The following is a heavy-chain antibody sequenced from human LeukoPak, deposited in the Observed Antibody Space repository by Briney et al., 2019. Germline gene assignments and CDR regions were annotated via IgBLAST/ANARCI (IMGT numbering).Heavy chain of an antibody. J-gene: IGHJ6*03. D-gene: IGHD3-9*01. Sequence: ASVKVSCKASGYTFTSYYMHWVRQAPGQGLEWMGIINPSGGSTSYAQKFQGRVTMTRDTSISTAYMELSRLRSDDTAVYYCARGGLRYFDWLLHTSRATHPPFYYYYMDVWGKGTTVTISS. CDR1: GYTFTSYY. V-gene: IGHV1-46*01. CDR2: INPSGGST. CDR3: ARGGLRYFDWLLHTSRATHPPFYYYYMDV.